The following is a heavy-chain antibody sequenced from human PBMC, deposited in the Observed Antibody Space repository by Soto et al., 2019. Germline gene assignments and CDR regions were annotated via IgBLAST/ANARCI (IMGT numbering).Heavy chain of an antibody. V-gene: IGHV3-48*02. Sequence: PGGSLRLFFAASVFTFSSFSMNWVRQAPGKGLEWVSYISSSSSTIYYADSVKGRFTVSRDNAKNSLYLQMNSLRDEDTAVYYCARVGSTRGAFDIWGQGTMVTVSS. D-gene: IGHD2-2*01. J-gene: IGHJ3*02. CDR1: VFTFSSFS. CDR3: ARVGSTRGAFDI. CDR2: ISSSSSTI.